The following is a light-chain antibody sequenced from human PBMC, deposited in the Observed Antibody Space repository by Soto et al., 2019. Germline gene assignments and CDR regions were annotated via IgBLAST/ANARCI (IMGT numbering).Light chain of an antibody. V-gene: IGKV3-15*01. CDR2: GAS. J-gene: IGKJ2*01. Sequence: EMVMTQSPATLSVSPGERVILSCRASRSVGTTLAWYRQKPGQAPRLLIYGASTRATGIPARFSGSWSGTDSTLTSSRLQSEDFAVYSCQQYNNWPYMYTFGQGTKLQIK. CDR1: RSVGTT. CDR3: QQYNNWPYMYT.